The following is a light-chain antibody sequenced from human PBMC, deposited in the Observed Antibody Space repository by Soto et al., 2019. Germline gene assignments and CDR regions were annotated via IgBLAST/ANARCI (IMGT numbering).Light chain of an antibody. V-gene: IGKV1-39*01. CDR3: QQSYITPRI. Sequence: MEMIQSPFSLFSSGGDRVTLTCQASQSVRDYVNWYQQRPGKAPNLLIYAASTLHSGVPSRFSGSGSGTFFTLTINGLQPEDFATYYCQQSYITPRIFGQGTKVDIK. J-gene: IGKJ1*01. CDR2: AAS. CDR1: QSVRDY.